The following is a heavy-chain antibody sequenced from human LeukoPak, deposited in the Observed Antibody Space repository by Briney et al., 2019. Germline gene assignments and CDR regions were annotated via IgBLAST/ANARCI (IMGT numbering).Heavy chain of an antibody. J-gene: IGHJ4*02. D-gene: IGHD3-22*01. Sequence: GASVKVSCKASGGTFSSYAISWVRQAPGQGLEWMGRIIPIFGTANYAQKFQGRVTITTDESTSTAYMELSSLRSEDTAVYYCARERYPTHYYDSSGYYGRYFDYWGQGTLVTVSS. V-gene: IGHV1-69*05. CDR3: ARERYPTHYYDSSGYYGRYFDY. CDR1: GGTFSSYA. CDR2: IIPIFGTA.